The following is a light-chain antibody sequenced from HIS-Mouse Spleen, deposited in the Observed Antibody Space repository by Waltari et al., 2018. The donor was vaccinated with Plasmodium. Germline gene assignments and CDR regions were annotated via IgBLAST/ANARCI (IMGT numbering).Light chain of an antibody. Sequence: QSVLTQPPSASGPPGQRVTISCSGSSSNIGSNTVNWYQQLPGTAPKLLSYSNNQRPSGVPDRFSGSKSGTSASLAISGLQSEDEADYYCAAWDDSLNGYVFGTGTKLTVL. V-gene: IGLV1-44*01. CDR1: SSNIGSNT. CDR2: SNN. J-gene: IGLJ1*01. CDR3: AAWDDSLNGYV.